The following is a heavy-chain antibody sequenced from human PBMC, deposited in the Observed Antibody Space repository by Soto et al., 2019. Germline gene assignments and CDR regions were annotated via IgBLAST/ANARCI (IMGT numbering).Heavy chain of an antibody. V-gene: IGHV1-69*01. CDR1: GGTFSSYA. CDR3: ARVLPPPIFGVVIHPDYYYGMDV. CDR2: IIPIFGTA. Sequence: QVQLVQSGAEVKKPGSSVKVSCKASGGTFSSYAISWVRQAPGQGLEWMGGIIPIFGTANYAQKFQGRVTITADESTSTAYMELSSLRSEDTAVYYCARVLPPPIFGVVIHPDYYYGMDVWGQGTTVTVSS. D-gene: IGHD3-3*01. J-gene: IGHJ6*02.